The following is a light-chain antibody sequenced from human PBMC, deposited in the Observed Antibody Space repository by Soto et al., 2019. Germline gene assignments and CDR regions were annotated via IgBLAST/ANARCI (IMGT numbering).Light chain of an antibody. J-gene: IGKJ1*01. CDR1: QDIRNF. V-gene: IGKV1-27*01. CDR2: AAS. CDR3: QKYSSVPV. Sequence: DIQMTQSPTSLSASVGGRVTITCRASQDIRNFVAWYQQKPGKAPKLLIYAASTLQSGVPSRFSGSGSGTDFTLTINSLQPEDVATYSCQKYSSVPVFGQGTKVEIK.